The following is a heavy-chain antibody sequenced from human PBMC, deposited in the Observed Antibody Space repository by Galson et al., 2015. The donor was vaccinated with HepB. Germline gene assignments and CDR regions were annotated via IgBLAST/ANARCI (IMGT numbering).Heavy chain of an antibody. CDR1: GFTFSSYS. D-gene: IGHD3-10*01. CDR2: ISGSGGST. J-gene: IGHJ4*02. Sequence: SLRLSCAASGFTFSSYSMNWVRQAPGKGLEWVSAISGSGGSTYYADSAKGRFTISRDNSKNTLYLQMNSLRAEDTAVYYCAKDRDGELLQFDYWGQGTLVTVSS. V-gene: IGHV3-23*01. CDR3: AKDRDGELLQFDY.